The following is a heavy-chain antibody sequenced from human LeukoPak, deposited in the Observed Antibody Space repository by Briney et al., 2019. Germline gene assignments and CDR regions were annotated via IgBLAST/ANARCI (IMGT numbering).Heavy chain of an antibody. J-gene: IGHJ3*02. V-gene: IGHV3-21*01. CDR2: ISSSSSYI. CDR1: GFTFSSYS. CDR3: AITYYDFWSGYLGGEAFDI. D-gene: IGHD3-3*01. Sequence: PGGSLRLSCAASGFTFSSYSMNWVRQAPGEGLEWVSSISSSSSYIYYADSVKGRFTISRDNAKNSLYLQMNSLRAEDTAVYYCAITYYDFWSGYLGGEAFDIWGQGTMVTVSS.